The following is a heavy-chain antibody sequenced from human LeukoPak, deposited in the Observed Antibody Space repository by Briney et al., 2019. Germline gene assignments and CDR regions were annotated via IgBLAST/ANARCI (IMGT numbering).Heavy chain of an antibody. D-gene: IGHD6-19*01. CDR2: ISIVGTTT. V-gene: IGHV3-48*03. CDR3: ASRRIVVAASRAFDY. J-gene: IGHJ4*02. CDR1: GFTFSSYE. Sequence: GGSLRLSCAASGFTFSSYEMYWVRQALGKGLDWVSYISIVGTTTHYTDSVKGRFTMSRDNAKNSLYLQMNSLRAEDTAIYYCASRRIVVAASRAFDYWGQGTLVTVSS.